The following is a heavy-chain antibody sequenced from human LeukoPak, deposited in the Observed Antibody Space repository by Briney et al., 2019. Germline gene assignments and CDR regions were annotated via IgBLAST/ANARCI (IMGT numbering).Heavy chain of an antibody. CDR3: ARRAGDYSHPYDY. J-gene: IGHJ4*02. D-gene: IGHD3-22*01. Sequence: GSLRLSCAASGLTVSSNCMSWVRQAPGKGLEWVSFIYSGGNTYYADSVKGRFTISRDNSKNTVHLQMNSLRAEDTAMYYCARRAGDYSHPYDYWGQGTLVTVSS. V-gene: IGHV3-53*01. CDR2: IYSGGNT. CDR1: GLTVSSNC.